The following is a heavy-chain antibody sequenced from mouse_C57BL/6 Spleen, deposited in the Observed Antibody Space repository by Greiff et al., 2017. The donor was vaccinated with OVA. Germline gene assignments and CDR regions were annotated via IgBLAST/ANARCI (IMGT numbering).Heavy chain of an antibody. CDR2: ISDGGSYT. CDR1: GFTFSSYA. D-gene: IGHD1-1*01. J-gene: IGHJ1*03. CDR3: AREDYGSSRWYFDV. Sequence: DVQLVESGGGLVKPGGSLKLSCAASGFTFSSYAMSWVRQTPEKRLEWVATISDGGSYTYYPDNVKGRFTISRDNAKNNLYLQMSHLKSEDTAMYYCAREDYGSSRWYFDVWGTGTTVTVSS. V-gene: IGHV5-4*01.